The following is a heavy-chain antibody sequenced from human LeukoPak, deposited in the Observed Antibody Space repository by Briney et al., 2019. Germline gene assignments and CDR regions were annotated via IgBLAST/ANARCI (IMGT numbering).Heavy chain of an antibody. V-gene: IGHV1-8*01. Sequence: ASVKVSCKASGYTFTSYDINWVRQATGQGLEWMGWMNPNSGNTGYAQKFQGRVTMTRNTSISTAYMELSSLRSEDTAVYYCARARGGYCSGGSCYSPVWFDPWGQGTLVTVSS. CDR3: ARARGGYCSGGSCYSPVWFDP. CDR2: MNPNSGNT. J-gene: IGHJ5*02. D-gene: IGHD2-15*01. CDR1: GYTFTSYD.